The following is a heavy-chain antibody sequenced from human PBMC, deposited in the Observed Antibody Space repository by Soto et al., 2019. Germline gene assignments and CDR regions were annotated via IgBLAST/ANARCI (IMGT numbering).Heavy chain of an antibody. J-gene: IGHJ6*02. Sequence: SVKVSCKASGGTFSSYAISWVRQAPGQGLEWMGGIIPIFGTANYAQKFQGRVTITADESTSTAYMELSSLRSEDTAVYYCAISYYGDFPYYYGMDVWGQGTTVTV. CDR1: GGTFSSYA. V-gene: IGHV1-69*13. CDR3: AISYYGDFPYYYGMDV. CDR2: IIPIFGTA. D-gene: IGHD4-17*01.